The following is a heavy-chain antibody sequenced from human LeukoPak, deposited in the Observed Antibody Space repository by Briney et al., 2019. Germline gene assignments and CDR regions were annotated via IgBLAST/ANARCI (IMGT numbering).Heavy chain of an antibody. J-gene: IGHJ4*02. D-gene: IGHD3-22*01. V-gene: IGHV3-30*04. CDR3: ARDERPYDSSGYYYV. CDR2: ISYDGSNK. Sequence: PGGSLRLSCAASGFTFSSYAMHWVRQAPGKGLEWVAVISYDGSNKYYADSVQDRFTISRDNSKNTLYLQMNSLRAEDTAVYYCARDERPYDSSGYYYVWGQGTLGTVSA. CDR1: GFTFSSYA.